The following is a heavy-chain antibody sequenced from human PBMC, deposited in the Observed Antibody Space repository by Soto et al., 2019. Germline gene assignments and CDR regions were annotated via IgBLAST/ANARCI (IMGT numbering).Heavy chain of an antibody. Sequence: GSLRLSCAASGFTFSSYSMNWVRQAPGKGLEWVSSISSSSSYIYYADSVKGRFTISRGNSKNTLYLQMNSLRAEDTAVYYCARVTYSSSFFYGLYFDYWGQGTLVTVSS. CDR3: ARVTYSSSFFYGLYFDY. CDR2: ISSSSSYI. D-gene: IGHD6-13*01. J-gene: IGHJ4*02. CDR1: GFTFSSYS. V-gene: IGHV3-21*01.